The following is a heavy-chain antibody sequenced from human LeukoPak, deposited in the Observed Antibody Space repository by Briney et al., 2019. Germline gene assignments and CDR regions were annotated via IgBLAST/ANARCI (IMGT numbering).Heavy chain of an antibody. V-gene: IGHV1-24*01. J-gene: IGHJ3*02. D-gene: IGHD1-1*01. CDR1: GYTLTELS. CDR3: ATGGGRGTTGTTWDAFDI. CDR2: FDPEDSET. Sequence: GASVKVSCKVSGYTLTELSMHWVRQAPGKGLEWMGGFDPEDSETIYAQKFQGRVTMTEDTSTDTAYMELSSLRSEDTAVNYFATGGGRGTTGTTWDAFDIWGKGTMVTVSS.